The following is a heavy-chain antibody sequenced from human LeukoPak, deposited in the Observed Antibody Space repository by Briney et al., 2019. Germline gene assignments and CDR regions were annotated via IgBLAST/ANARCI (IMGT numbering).Heavy chain of an antibody. D-gene: IGHD3-10*01. J-gene: IGHJ4*02. CDR3: AREMVRGVIDY. V-gene: IGHV3-53*01. Sequence: PGGTLRLSCAASGFTVSSNYMSWVRQSPGKGLEWVSVIYSGGSTYYADSVKGRFTISRDNSKNTLYLQTNSLRAEDTAVYYCAREMVRGVIDYWGQGTLVTVSS. CDR1: GFTVSSNY. CDR2: IYSGGST.